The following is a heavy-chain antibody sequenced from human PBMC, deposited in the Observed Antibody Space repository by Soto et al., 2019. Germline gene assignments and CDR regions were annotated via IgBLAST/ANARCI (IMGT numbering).Heavy chain of an antibody. J-gene: IGHJ5*02. CDR3: ARDAGGGSSSWFDP. Sequence: SETLSLTCTVSGGSISSYYWSWIRQPPGKGLEWIGYIYYSGSTNYNPSLKSRVTISVDTSKNQFSLKLSSVTAADTAVYYCARDAGGGSSSWFDPWGQGTLVTVSS. CDR2: IYYSGST. CDR1: GGSISSYY. V-gene: IGHV4-59*01. D-gene: IGHD2-15*01.